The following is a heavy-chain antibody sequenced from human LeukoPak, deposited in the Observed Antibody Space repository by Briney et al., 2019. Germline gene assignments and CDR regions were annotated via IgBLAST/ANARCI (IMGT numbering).Heavy chain of an antibody. D-gene: IGHD2-2*01. J-gene: IGHJ4*02. Sequence: GRSLRLSCAASGFTFSSYGMHWVRQAPGKGLEWVAVISDDGSNKYYADSVKGRFTISRDNSKNTLYLQMNSLRPEDTAVFYCVRGGIVVVPAAPDYWGQGTLVTVSS. CDR1: GFTFSSYG. CDR3: VRGGIVVVPAAPDY. V-gene: IGHV3-30*03. CDR2: ISDDGSNK.